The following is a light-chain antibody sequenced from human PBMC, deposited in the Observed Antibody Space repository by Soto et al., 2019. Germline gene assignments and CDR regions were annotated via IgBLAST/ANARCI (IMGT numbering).Light chain of an antibody. CDR1: QDISSS. J-gene: IGKJ4*01. V-gene: IGKV1-9*01. CDR2: AAS. CDR3: QQVNSFPPFT. Sequence: DIQLTQSPSFLSASVGDRVIITCRASQDISSSLAWYQQKPGKAPKILMYAASSLESWVPSRFSGSGSGTEFTLTISSLQPDDFATYYCQQVNSFPPFTFGGGTTVEIK.